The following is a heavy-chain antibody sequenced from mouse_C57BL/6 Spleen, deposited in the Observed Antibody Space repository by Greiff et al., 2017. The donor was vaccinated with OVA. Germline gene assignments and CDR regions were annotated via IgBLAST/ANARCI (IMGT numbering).Heavy chain of an antibody. V-gene: IGHV1-53*01. CDR1: GYTFTSYW. CDR3: ARGVYSNYTYYYFDY. J-gene: IGHJ2*01. CDR2: INPSNGGT. Sequence: QVQLQQPGTELVKPGASVKLSCKASGYTFTSYWMHWVKQRPGQGLEWIGNINPSNGGTNYNEKFKSKATLTVDKSSSTAYMQLSSLTSEDSAVDDCARGVYSNYTYYYFDYWGQGTTLTVSA. D-gene: IGHD2-5*01.